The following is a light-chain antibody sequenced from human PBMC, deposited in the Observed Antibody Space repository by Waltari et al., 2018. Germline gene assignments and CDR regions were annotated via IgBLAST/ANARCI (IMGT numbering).Light chain of an antibody. CDR2: SAS. V-gene: IGKV3-20*01. J-gene: IGKJ4*01. CDR3: LQFHTSPLT. CDR1: QSVSNNF. Sequence: EIVLTQSPGTLSLSPGDRATLSCRASQSVSNNFLAWYQQRPGQTPRLLISSASSRATGIPVRFSGIGSGTDFTLPITRLEPEDAAAYYCLQFHTSPLTFSGAATVEI.